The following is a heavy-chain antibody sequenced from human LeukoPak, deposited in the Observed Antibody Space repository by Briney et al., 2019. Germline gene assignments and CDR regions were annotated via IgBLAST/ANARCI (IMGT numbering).Heavy chain of an antibody. CDR3: ARHSSGSGGAFQY. CDR1: GGSISSYY. Sequence: SETLSLTCTVSGGSISSYYWSWIRHPPGKGLEWIGYMDDSGSTNYNPSLTSRVTISEDTSKNQLSLKLGSVTAADTAVYYCARHSSGSGGAFQYWGQGTPVTVSS. J-gene: IGHJ4*02. CDR2: MDDSGST. D-gene: IGHD6-19*01. V-gene: IGHV4-59*08.